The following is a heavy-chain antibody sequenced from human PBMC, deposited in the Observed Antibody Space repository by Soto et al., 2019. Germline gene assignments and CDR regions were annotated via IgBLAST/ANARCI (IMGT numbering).Heavy chain of an antibody. Sequence: VASVKVSCKXSGGTFSSYAISWVRQAPGQGLEWMGGIIPIFGTANYAQKLQGRVTMTTDTSTSTAYMELRSLRSDDTAVYYCARSYCGGDCYAKDLDYWGQGTLVTVSS. V-gene: IGHV1-69*05. CDR1: GGTFSSYA. D-gene: IGHD2-21*02. J-gene: IGHJ4*02. CDR2: IIPIFGTA. CDR3: ARSYCGGDCYAKDLDY.